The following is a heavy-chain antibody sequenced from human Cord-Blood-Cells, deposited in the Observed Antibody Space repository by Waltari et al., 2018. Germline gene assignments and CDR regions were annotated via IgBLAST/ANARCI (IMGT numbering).Heavy chain of an antibody. CDR3: AICFFGVGYYFDY. J-gene: IGHJ4*02. CDR1: GYTFTSYY. CDR2: INPSGGST. V-gene: IGHV1-46*01. Sequence: QVQLVQSGAEVKKPGASVKVSCKASGYTFTSYYMHWVRPAPGQGLEWMGIINPSGGSTSYAQKFQGRVTMTRDTSTSTVYMELSSLRSEDTAVYYCAICFFGVGYYFDYWGQGTLVTVSS. D-gene: IGHD3-3*01.